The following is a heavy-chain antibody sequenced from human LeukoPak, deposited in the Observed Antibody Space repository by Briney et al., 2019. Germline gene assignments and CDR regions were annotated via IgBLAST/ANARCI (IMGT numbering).Heavy chain of an antibody. CDR1: GFTFSVYG. Sequence: VGSLRLSPAPSGFTFSVYGMSGGREAPGKGLWWVSAICGRGGSTYYADSVKGRFTISRDNSKHTLYLQMNRLRAEDTAVYYCARGGHVDTAMVTGGFDYWGQGTLVTVSS. CDR3: ARGGHVDTAMVTGGFDY. CDR2: ICGRGGST. J-gene: IGHJ4*02. D-gene: IGHD5-18*01. V-gene: IGHV3-23*01.